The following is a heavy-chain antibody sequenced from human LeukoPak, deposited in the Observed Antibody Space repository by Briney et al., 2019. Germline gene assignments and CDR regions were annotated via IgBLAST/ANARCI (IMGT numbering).Heavy chain of an antibody. J-gene: IGHJ4*02. V-gene: IGHV4-39*01. CDR2: IYSTGTT. CDR1: GDSISSGTHY. D-gene: IGHD3-10*01. Sequence: SETLSLTCTVSGDSISSGTHYWGWIRQPPGRGLEWLATIYSTGTTFYNSSLKSRGTISVDTSKNEFSLKLNSMTAADTAVYYCARQRGSGTWAFDCWGQGTLVTVSS. CDR3: ARQRGSGTWAFDC.